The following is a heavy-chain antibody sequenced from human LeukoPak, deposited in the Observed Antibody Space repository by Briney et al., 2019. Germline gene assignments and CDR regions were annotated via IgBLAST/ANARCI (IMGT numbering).Heavy chain of an antibody. D-gene: IGHD6-19*01. J-gene: IGHJ3*02. CDR2: ISWNSGSI. CDR1: GFTFDDYA. Sequence: GGSLRLSCAASGFTFDDYAMHWVRQAPGKGLEWVSGISWNSGSIGYADSVKGRFTISRDNAKNSLYLQMNSLRAEDTALYYCAKDINSPYSSGWYNAFDIWGQGTMVTVSS. V-gene: IGHV3-9*01. CDR3: AKDINSPYSSGWYNAFDI.